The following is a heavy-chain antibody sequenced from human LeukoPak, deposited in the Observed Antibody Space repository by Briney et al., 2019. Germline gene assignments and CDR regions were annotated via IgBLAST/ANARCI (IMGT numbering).Heavy chain of an antibody. CDR1: GFTFSSYA. V-gene: IGHV3-23*01. CDR2: ISGSGGST. CDR3: ARIVVVPAASHGMDV. J-gene: IGHJ6*02. D-gene: IGHD2-2*01. Sequence: GGSLRLSCAASGFTFSSYAMSWVRQAPGKGLEWVSAISGSGGSTYYADSVKGRFTISGDNSKNTLYLQMNSLRAEDTAVYYCARIVVVPAASHGMDVWGQGTTVTVSS.